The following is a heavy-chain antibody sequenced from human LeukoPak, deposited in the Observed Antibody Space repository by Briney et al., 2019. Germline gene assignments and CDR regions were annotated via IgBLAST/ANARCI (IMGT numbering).Heavy chain of an antibody. CDR1: GYTITNNY. J-gene: IGHJ6*03. CDR2: INPSGTGT. V-gene: IGHV1-46*01. Sequence: ASVKVSCKASGYTITNNYMHWVRQAPGQGLEWMGVINPSGTGTSYAQKFQGRVTMTRDMSTSTVYMELSSLRSEDTAEYYCARASCGSYYAYMDVWGKGTTVTVSS. CDR3: ARASCGSYYAYMDV. D-gene: IGHD1-26*01.